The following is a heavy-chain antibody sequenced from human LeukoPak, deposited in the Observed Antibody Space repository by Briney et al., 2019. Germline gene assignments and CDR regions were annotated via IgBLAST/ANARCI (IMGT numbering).Heavy chain of an antibody. CDR2: INPNSGGT. D-gene: IGHD4-17*01. CDR1: GYTFTGYY. V-gene: IGHV1-2*02. CDR3: ARRHDYGDFEFDY. Sequence: ASVKVSCKASGYTFTGYYMHWVRQAPGQGLEWMGWINPNSGGTNYAQKFQGRVTMTRDTSISTAYMELSRLRSDDTAVYYCARRHDYGDFEFDYWGQGTLVTVSS. J-gene: IGHJ4*02.